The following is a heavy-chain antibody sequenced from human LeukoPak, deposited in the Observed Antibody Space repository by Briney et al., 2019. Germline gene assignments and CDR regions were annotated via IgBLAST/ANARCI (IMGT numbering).Heavy chain of an antibody. D-gene: IGHD6-6*01. CDR3: ARPRWSSSPSFDY. Sequence: PGGSLRLSCAASGFTFDDYAMHWVRQAPGKGLEWVSGISWNSGSIGYADSVKGRFTISRDSAKNSLYLQMNSLRAEDTAVYYCARPRWSSSPSFDYWGQGTLVTVSS. CDR2: ISWNSGSI. CDR1: GFTFDDYA. J-gene: IGHJ4*02. V-gene: IGHV3-9*01.